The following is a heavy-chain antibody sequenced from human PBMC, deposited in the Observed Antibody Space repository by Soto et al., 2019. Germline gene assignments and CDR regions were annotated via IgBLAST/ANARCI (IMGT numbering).Heavy chain of an antibody. V-gene: IGHV3-23*01. Sequence: GGSLRLSCAASGFTFSSYAMSWVRQAPGKGLEWVSAISGSGGSTYYADSVKGRFTISRDNSKNTLYLQMNSLRAEDTAVYYCAKQLPGGYYDSSGPMLPDNDFDYWGQGTLVTVSS. J-gene: IGHJ4*02. D-gene: IGHD3-22*01. CDR3: AKQLPGGYYDSSGPMLPDNDFDY. CDR1: GFTFSSYA. CDR2: ISGSGGST.